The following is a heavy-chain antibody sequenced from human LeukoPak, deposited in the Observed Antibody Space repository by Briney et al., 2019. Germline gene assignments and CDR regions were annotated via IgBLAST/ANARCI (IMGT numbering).Heavy chain of an antibody. CDR3: AREGIAAAGAFDI. V-gene: IGHV4-30-2*01. CDR2: IYHSGST. J-gene: IGHJ3*02. Sequence: SQTLSLTCTVSGGSISSGGYYWSWIRQPPGKGLEWIGYIYHSGSTYYNPSLKSRVTISVDRSKNQFSLKLSSVTAADTAVYYCAREGIAAAGAFDIWGQGTMVTVSS. D-gene: IGHD6-13*01. CDR1: GGSISSGGYY.